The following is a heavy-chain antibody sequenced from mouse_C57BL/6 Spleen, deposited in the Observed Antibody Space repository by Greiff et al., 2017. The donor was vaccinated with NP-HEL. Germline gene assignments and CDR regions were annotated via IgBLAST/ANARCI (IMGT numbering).Heavy chain of an antibody. CDR3: TRYYGSSYLFAY. Sequence: QVQLKQSGAELVRPGASVTLSCKASGYTFTDYEMHWVKQTPVHGLEWIGAIDPETGGTAYNQKFKGKAILTADKSSSTAYMELRSLTSEDSAVYYCTRYYGSSYLFAYWGQGTLVTVSA. J-gene: IGHJ3*01. CDR1: GYTFTDYE. V-gene: IGHV1-15*01. D-gene: IGHD1-1*01. CDR2: IDPETGGT.